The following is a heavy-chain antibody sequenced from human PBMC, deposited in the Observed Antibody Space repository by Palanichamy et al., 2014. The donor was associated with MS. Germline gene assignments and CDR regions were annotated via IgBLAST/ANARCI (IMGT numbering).Heavy chain of an antibody. Sequence: QLQLQESGPGHVKASETLSLTCIVSGGSISNSPLLLGLGPAVPREDTGMDCEIFYAGTIYYNPSLKSRVTISIETSKNQFSLQLSSVTAPDTAVYYCARHSIIIVPGTITAGWFDPWGQGTLVTVSS. V-gene: IGHV4-39*01. D-gene: IGHD2/OR15-2a*01. CDR3: ARHSIIIVPGTITAGWFDP. CDR1: GGSISNSPLL. J-gene: IGHJ5*02. CDR2: FYAGTI.